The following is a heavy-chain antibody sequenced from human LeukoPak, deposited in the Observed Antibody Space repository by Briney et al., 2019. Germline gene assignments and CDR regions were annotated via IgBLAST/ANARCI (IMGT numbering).Heavy chain of an antibody. Sequence: SVKVSCKASGGTFTSYAISWVRQAPGQGLEWMGRIIPIFCTANYAQKFQGRVTMTSDTCISTAYMEMSRLRSDDTAVYYCAREGEWLSYYFEYWGQGTLVTVSS. CDR1: GGTFTSYA. CDR2: IIPIFCTA. V-gene: IGHV1-69*05. CDR3: AREGEWLSYYFEY. J-gene: IGHJ4*02. D-gene: IGHD3-3*01.